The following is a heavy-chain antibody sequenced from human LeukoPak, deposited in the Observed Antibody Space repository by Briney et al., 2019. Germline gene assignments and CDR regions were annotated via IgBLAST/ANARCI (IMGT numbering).Heavy chain of an antibody. D-gene: IGHD5-18*01. V-gene: IGHV3-23*01. CDR3: ARGGYSYGLI. J-gene: IGHJ4*02. Sequence: PGGSLRLSCAASGFTFSNYAMSWVRQAPGKGLEWISAISAGGDSTYYADSVKGRFTISRDNAKNSLYLQMNSLRAEDTAVYYCARGGYSYGLIWGQGTLVTVSS. CDR2: ISAGGDST. CDR1: GFTFSNYA.